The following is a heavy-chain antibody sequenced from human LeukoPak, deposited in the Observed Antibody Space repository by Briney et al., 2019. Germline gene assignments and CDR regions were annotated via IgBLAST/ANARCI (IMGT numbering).Heavy chain of an antibody. CDR3: ARNGLLWFGELGGGLDP. V-gene: IGHV3-53*01. CDR2: IYSGGST. CDR1: GFTVSSNY. D-gene: IGHD3-10*01. J-gene: IGHJ5*02. Sequence: GGSLRLSCAASGFTVSSNYMSWVRQAPGKGLEWVSVIYSGGSTYYADSVKGRFTISRDNSKNTLYLQMNSLRAEDTAAYYCARNGLLWFGELGGGLDPWGQGTLVTVSS.